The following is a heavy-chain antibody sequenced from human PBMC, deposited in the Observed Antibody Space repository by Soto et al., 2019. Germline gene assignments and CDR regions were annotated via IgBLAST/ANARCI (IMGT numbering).Heavy chain of an antibody. CDR3: ASDKGATSVYDAFDI. CDR1: GGTFSSYT. Sequence: GASVKVSCKASGGTFSSYTISWVRQAPGQGLEWMGRIIPILGIATYAQKFQGRVTITADKSTSTAYMELSSLRSEDTAVYYCASDKGATSVYDAFDIWGQGTMVTVSS. V-gene: IGHV1-69*02. J-gene: IGHJ3*02. D-gene: IGHD5-12*01. CDR2: IIPILGIA.